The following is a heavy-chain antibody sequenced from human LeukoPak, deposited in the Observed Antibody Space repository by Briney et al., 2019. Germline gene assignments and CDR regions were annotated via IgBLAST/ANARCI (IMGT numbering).Heavy chain of an antibody. CDR3: ARVRSPGIVVVPAAIMRYNWFDP. CDR1: GGSISSYY. V-gene: IGHV4-59*01. J-gene: IGHJ5*02. D-gene: IGHD2-2*02. Sequence: PSETLSLTCTVSGGSISSYYWSWIRQPPGKGLKWIGYIYYSGSTNYNPSLKSRVTISVDTSKNQFSLELSSVTAADTAVYYCARVRSPGIVVVPAAIMRYNWFDPWGQGTLVTISS. CDR2: IYYSGST.